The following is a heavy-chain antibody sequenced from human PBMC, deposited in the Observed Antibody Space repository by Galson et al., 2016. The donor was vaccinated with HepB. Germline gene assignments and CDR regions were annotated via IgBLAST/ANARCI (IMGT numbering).Heavy chain of an antibody. J-gene: IGHJ6*02. V-gene: IGHV1-69*13. D-gene: IGHD3-3*01. CDR3: ARVRRFLEWLYQNGDYYYYGMDV. CDR2: IIPIFGTA. CDR1: GGTFSSYA. Sequence: SVKVSCKASGGTFSSYAISWVRQAPGQGLEWMGGIIPIFGTANYAQKFQGRVTITADESTSTAYMELSSLRSEDTAVYYCARVRRFLEWLYQNGDYYYYGMDVWGQGTTVTVSS.